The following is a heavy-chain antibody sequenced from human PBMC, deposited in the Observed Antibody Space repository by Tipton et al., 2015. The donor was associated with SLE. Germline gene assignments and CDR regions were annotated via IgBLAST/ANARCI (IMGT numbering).Heavy chain of an antibody. Sequence: SLRLSCAASGFSFSSYAMHWVRQAPGKGLEWVSVISFDGSNDYYADSVEGRFSISRDNSRDTLFLQMNSLTPEDTAVYYRARVLGYPDPFFDYWGQGALVTVSS. J-gene: IGHJ4*02. V-gene: IGHV3-30*04. CDR3: ARVLGYPDPFFDY. CDR1: GFSFSSYA. D-gene: IGHD3-16*01. CDR2: ISFDGSND.